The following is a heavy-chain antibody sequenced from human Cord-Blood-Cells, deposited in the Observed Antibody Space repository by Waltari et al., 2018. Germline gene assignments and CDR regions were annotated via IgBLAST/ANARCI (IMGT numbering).Heavy chain of an antibody. V-gene: IGHV3-33*01. D-gene: IGHD1-7*01. CDR3: ARWYNWNYGPQRGMDV. CDR1: GFTFSSYG. J-gene: IGHJ6*02. CDR2: SWNVGSNK. Sequence: QVQLVESGGGVVQPGRSLRLSCAASGFTFSSYGMHWVRQAPGKGLVWVASSWNVGSNKCYANSGKGRFTSSRDNSKNTRYRQRNSLRAEDTALYYCARWYNWNYGPQRGMDVWGQGTTVTVSS.